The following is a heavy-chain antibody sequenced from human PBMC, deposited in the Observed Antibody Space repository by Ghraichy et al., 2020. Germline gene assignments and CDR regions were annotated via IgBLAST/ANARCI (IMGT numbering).Heavy chain of an antibody. J-gene: IGHJ4*02. D-gene: IGHD3-10*01. Sequence: PETLSLTCTVSGGSISSYYWSWIRQPAGKGLEWIGRIYTSGSTNYNPSLKSRVTMSLDTSKNQFSLKLSSVTAADTAVYYCASSAAGSGRPADYWGQGTLVTVSS. CDR1: GGSISSYY. V-gene: IGHV4-4*07. CDR3: ASSAAGSGRPADY. CDR2: IYTSGST.